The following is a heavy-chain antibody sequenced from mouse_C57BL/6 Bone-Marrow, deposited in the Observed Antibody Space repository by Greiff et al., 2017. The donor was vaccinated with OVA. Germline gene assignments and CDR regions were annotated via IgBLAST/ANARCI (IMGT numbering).Heavy chain of an antibody. Sequence: QVQLQQPGAELVKPGASVKLSCKASGYTFTSYWMQWVKQRPGQGLEWIGEIDPSDSYTNYNQKFKGKATLTVDTSSSTAYMQRSSLTSEDSAVYYCAADYDLYWYFDVWGTGTTVTVSS. J-gene: IGHJ1*03. CDR3: AADYDLYWYFDV. D-gene: IGHD2-4*01. CDR1: GYTFTSYW. CDR2: IDPSDSYT. V-gene: IGHV1-50*01.